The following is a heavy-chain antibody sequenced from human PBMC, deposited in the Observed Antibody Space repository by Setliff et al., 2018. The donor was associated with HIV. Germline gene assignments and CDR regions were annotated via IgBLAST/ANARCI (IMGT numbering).Heavy chain of an antibody. D-gene: IGHD6-19*01. V-gene: IGHV1-69*13. CDR2: IIPVFGTA. J-gene: IGHJ3*02. CDR1: GGTFNSYA. CDR3: ARGMYSSGWYDAFDI. Sequence: VASVKVSCKASGGTFNSYAINWVRQAPGQGLEWMGGIIPVFGTANYAQNFQGRVTITADESTSTAYMELSSLRSEDTAVYYCARGMYSSGWYDAFDIWGQGTMVTVSS.